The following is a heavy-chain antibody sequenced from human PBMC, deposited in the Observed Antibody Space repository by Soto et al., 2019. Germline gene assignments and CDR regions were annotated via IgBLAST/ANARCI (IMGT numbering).Heavy chain of an antibody. CDR2: INHSGST. Sequence: SETLSLTCAVYGGSFSGYYWSWIRQPPGKGLEWIGEINHSGSTNYNPSLKSRVTISVDTSKNQFSLKLSSVTAADTAVYYCARGRVVYYYGSGAHYYVKDVWAQGTTDTVS. V-gene: IGHV4-34*01. CDR1: GGSFSGYY. CDR3: ARGRVVYYYGSGAHYYVKDV. J-gene: IGHJ6*02. D-gene: IGHD3-10*01.